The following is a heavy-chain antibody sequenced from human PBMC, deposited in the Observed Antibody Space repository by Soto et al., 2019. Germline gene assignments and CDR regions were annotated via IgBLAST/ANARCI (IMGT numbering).Heavy chain of an antibody. V-gene: IGHV3-53*05. CDR1: GFTVSSNY. CDR2: IYSGGST. Sequence: GSLRLSCAASGFTVSSNYMSWVRQAPGKGLEWVSVIYSGGSTYYADSVKGRFTISRDNSKNTLYLQMNSLRAEDTAVYYCARGIVVVVAATKNFDYWGQGTLVTVSS. J-gene: IGHJ4*02. D-gene: IGHD2-15*01. CDR3: ARGIVVVVAATKNFDY.